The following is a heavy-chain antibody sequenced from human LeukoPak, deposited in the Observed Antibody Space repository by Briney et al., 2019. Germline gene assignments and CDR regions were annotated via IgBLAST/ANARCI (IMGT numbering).Heavy chain of an antibody. CDR2: IKKDGTVT. CDR1: GSTFRSYW. CDR3: ARERAGWTPEDAFDV. D-gene: IGHD3/OR15-3a*01. Sequence: PGGSLRLSCVDSGSTFRSYWMSWVRQAPGKGLEWVANIKKDGTVTYYMDSVKGRFTISRDNAKNSLYLQMNRLRAEDTAVYYCARERAGWTPEDAFDVWGQGTMVTVS. J-gene: IGHJ3*01. V-gene: IGHV3-7*01.